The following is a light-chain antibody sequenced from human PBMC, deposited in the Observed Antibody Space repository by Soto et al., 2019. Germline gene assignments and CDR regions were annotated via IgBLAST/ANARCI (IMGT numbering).Light chain of an antibody. J-gene: IGKJ1*01. CDR1: RSVSSN. CDR2: GAS. V-gene: IGKV3-15*01. CDR3: QQYNNWPRT. Sequence: EIVMTQSPATLSVSPGERAALSCRASRSVSSNLAWYQQKPGQAPELLIYGASTRATGIPDRFSGSGSGTDFTLTISSLQSEDFAVYYCQQYNNWPRTLGKGTKVDI.